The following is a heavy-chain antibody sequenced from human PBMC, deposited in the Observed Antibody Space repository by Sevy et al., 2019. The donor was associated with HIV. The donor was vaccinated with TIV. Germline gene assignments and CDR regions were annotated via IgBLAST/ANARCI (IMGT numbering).Heavy chain of an antibody. Sequence: GGSLRLSCAASGFTFSSYGMHWVRQAPGKGLEWVAVIWYDGSNKYYADSVKGRFTISRDNSKNTLYLQMNSLRAEDTAVYYCVREDCSGGSCYSDHWGQGTLVTVSS. D-gene: IGHD2-15*01. CDR3: VREDCSGGSCYSDH. CDR1: GFTFSSYG. J-gene: IGHJ4*02. V-gene: IGHV3-33*01. CDR2: IWYDGSNK.